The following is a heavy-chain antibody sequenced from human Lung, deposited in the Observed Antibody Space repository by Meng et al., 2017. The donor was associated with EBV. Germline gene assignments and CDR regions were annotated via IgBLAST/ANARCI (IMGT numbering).Heavy chain of an antibody. Sequence: PVESGGVLGQPGGSLKLSCAASGFTFSGSAMHWVRQASGKGLEWVGRIRSKANNYATSFGASVEGRFTISRDDSNNTAYLQMNSLKTEDTAVYYCTSRSYWGQGTLVTVSS. CDR2: IRSKANNYAT. CDR3: TSRSY. CDR1: GFTFSGSA. J-gene: IGHJ4*02. V-gene: IGHV3-73*02. D-gene: IGHD3-10*01.